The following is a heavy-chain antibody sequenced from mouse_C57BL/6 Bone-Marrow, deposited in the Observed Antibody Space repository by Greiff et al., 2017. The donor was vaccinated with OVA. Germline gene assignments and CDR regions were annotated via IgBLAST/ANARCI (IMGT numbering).Heavy chain of an antibody. CDR3: AREGNWDYFDY. V-gene: IGHV1-54*01. D-gene: IGHD4-1*01. Sequence: QVQLQQSGAELVRPGTSVKVSCKASGYAFTNYLIEWVKQRPGQGLEWIGVINPGRGGTNYNEKFKGKATLTADKSSSTAYMQRSSLTSEDSAVYFCAREGNWDYFDYWGQGTTLTVSS. J-gene: IGHJ2*01. CDR2: INPGRGGT. CDR1: GYAFTNYL.